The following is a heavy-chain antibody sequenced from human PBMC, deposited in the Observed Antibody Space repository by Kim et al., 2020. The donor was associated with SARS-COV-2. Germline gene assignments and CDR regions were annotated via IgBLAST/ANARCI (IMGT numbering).Heavy chain of an antibody. CDR3: ARTYYDILTGYFDAFDI. CDR1: GFTFSSYS. V-gene: IGHV3-48*02. CDR2: ISSSSSTI. Sequence: GGSLRLSCAASGFTFSSYSMNWVRQAPGKGLEWVSYISSSSSTIYYADSVKGRFTISRDNAKNSLYLQMNSLRDEDTAVYYCARTYYDILTGYFDAFDIWGQGTMVTVSS. J-gene: IGHJ3*02. D-gene: IGHD3-9*01.